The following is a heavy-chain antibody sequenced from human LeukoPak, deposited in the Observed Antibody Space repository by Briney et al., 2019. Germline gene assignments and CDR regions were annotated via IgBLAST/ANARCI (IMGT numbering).Heavy chain of an antibody. J-gene: IGHJ4*02. Sequence: EASVKVSCKASGYTFTSYAMHWVRQAPGQRLEWMGWINAGNGNTKYSQKLQGRVTITRDTSASTAYMELSSLRSEDTAVYYCARDFRVLRYFDWLIKPAYFDYWGQGTLVTVSS. CDR2: INAGNGNT. D-gene: IGHD3-9*01. V-gene: IGHV1-3*01. CDR1: GYTFTSYA. CDR3: ARDFRVLRYFDWLIKPAYFDY.